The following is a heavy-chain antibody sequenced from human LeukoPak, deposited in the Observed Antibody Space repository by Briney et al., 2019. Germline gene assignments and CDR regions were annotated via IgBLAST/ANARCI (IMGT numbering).Heavy chain of an antibody. V-gene: IGHV4-39*01. Sequence: SETLSLTCAVYGGSFSSYYWGWIRQPPGKGLEWIGSIYYSGSTYYNPSLKSRVTISVDTSKNQFSLKLSSVTAADTAVYYCARTKGIRGVISWFDPWGQGTLVTVSS. J-gene: IGHJ5*02. D-gene: IGHD3-10*01. CDR3: ARTKGIRGVISWFDP. CDR1: GGSFSSYY. CDR2: IYYSGST.